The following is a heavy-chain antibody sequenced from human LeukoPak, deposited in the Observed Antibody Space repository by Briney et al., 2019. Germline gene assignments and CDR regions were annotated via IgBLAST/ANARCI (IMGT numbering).Heavy chain of an antibody. CDR3: ARVGYSCYVSLPY. D-gene: IGHD5-12*01. J-gene: IGHJ4*02. CDR2: INHSGST. V-gene: IGHV4-34*01. Sequence: SETLSLTCAVYGGSFSGYYWSWIRQPPEKGLEWIGEINHSGSTNYNPSLKSRVTISVDTSKNQFSLKLSSVTAADTAVYYCARVGYSCYVSLPYWGQGTLVTVSS. CDR1: GGSFSGYY.